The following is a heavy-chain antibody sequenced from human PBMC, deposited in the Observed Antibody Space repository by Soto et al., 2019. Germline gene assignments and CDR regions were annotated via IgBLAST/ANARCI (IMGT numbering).Heavy chain of an antibody. J-gene: IGHJ6*03. CDR3: ACHVPLPSYKFYYMDV. V-gene: IGHV1-69*08. CDR2: IIPKHGTA. D-gene: IGHD3-10*02. CDR1: EGTFSAYT. Sequence: QGQLVQSGAEVKKPGSSVKVSCTASEGTFSAYTINWVRQALGQRLEWMARIIPKHGTATYAEKFQGRAPTTANTSTNTAYLELSSLRYDAPADYYCACHVPLPSYKFYYMDVWGKGTPVTVSS.